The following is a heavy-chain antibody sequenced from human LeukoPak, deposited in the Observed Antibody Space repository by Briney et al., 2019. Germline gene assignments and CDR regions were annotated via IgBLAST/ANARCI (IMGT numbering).Heavy chain of an antibody. Sequence: GGSLRLSCAASGFTSSSYAMSWVRQAPGKGLEWVSAISGSGGSTYYADSVKGRFTISRDNSKTTLNLQMNSLRAEDTAVYYCAKGIGLAVAGLHYWGQGTLVTVSS. CDR2: ISGSGGST. D-gene: IGHD6-19*01. CDR3: AKGIGLAVAGLHY. J-gene: IGHJ4*02. CDR1: GFTSSSYA. V-gene: IGHV3-23*01.